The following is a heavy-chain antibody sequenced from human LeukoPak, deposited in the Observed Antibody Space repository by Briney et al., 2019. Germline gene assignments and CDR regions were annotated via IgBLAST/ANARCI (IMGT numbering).Heavy chain of an antibody. CDR3: ARTKEWLPIDY. CDR1: GGSISSYY. Sequence: SETLSLTCTVSGGSISSYYWSWIRQPAGKGLEWIGRIYTSGSTNYNPSLKSRVTMSIDTSKNQFSLNLSSVTAADTAIYYCARTKEWLPIDYWGQGTLVTVSS. D-gene: IGHD3-3*01. J-gene: IGHJ4*02. V-gene: IGHV4-4*07. CDR2: IYTSGST.